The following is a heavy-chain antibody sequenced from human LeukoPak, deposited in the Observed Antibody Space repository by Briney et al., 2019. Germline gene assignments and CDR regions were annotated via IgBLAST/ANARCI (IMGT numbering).Heavy chain of an antibody. Sequence: SETLSLTCTVSGGSISSSSYYWGWIRQPPGKGLEWIGSIYYSGSTYYNPSLKSRVTISVDTSKNQFSLKLSSVTAADTAVYYCARELYYDFWSGYYPAFDIWGQGTMVTVSS. V-gene: IGHV4-39*07. CDR3: ARELYYDFWSGYYPAFDI. CDR2: IYYSGST. J-gene: IGHJ3*02. D-gene: IGHD3-3*01. CDR1: GGSISSSSYY.